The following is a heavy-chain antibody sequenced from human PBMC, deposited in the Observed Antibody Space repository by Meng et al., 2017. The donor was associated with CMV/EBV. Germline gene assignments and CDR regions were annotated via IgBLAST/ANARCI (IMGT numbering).Heavy chain of an antibody. Sequence: QGQLVHPGAEVKRPGASMKVSCQTAGYRFSDHYMHWVRQAPGQGLEWMGWIYPNSGGTHYAQKFQDRVTMTRDTSISTVYMELSRLTSDDTAVYYCVRDHNWGPDYWGQGTLVTVSS. CDR3: VRDHNWGPDY. CDR1: GYRFSDHY. J-gene: IGHJ4*02. V-gene: IGHV1-2*02. CDR2: IYPNSGGT. D-gene: IGHD1-1*01.